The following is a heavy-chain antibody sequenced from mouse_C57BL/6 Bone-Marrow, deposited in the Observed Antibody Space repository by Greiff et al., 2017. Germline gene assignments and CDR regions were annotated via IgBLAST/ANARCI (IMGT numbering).Heavy chain of an antibody. CDR2: LYPTCGRT. D-gene: IGHD3-1*01. CDR1: GYTFTSYW. J-gene: IGHJ2*01. CDR3: AISGPRGRRFDY. Sequence: VQLQQPGAELVKPGASVKMSCKASGYTFTSYWITWVKPRPGPGLEWIGDLYPTCGRTKYNETFKSKGILTLDTSSNTAYIQLSSLTSEDSAVFYGAISGPRGRRFDYWGQGTTLTVSS. V-gene: IGHV1-55*01.